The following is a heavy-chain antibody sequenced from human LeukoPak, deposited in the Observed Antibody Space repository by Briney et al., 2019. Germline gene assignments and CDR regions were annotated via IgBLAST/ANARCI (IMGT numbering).Heavy chain of an antibody. V-gene: IGHV1-69*06. Sequence: GASVTVSCKASGGTFNNYGINWVRQAPGQGLEWMGGIIPMFNTAIYAQRFQGRVTITADKSTSTAYMELSNLRSEDTAVYYCARDGPYYDILTGYYPNWFDPWGQGALVTVSS. CDR2: IIPMFNTA. CDR3: ARDGPYYDILTGYYPNWFDP. D-gene: IGHD3-9*01. J-gene: IGHJ5*02. CDR1: GGTFNNYG.